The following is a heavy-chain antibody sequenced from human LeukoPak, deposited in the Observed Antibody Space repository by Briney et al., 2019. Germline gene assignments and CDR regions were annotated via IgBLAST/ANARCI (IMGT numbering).Heavy chain of an antibody. CDR2: ISSSGSTI. J-gene: IGHJ4*02. CDR3: ANFGGDSSGYYYPLDY. Sequence: PGGSLRLSCAASGFTFSDYYMSWIRQAPGKGLEGVSYISSSGSTIYYADSVKGRFTISRDNAKNSLYLQMNSLRAEDTAVYYCANFGGDSSGYYYPLDYWGQGTLVTVSS. D-gene: IGHD3-22*01. CDR1: GFTFSDYY. V-gene: IGHV3-11*01.